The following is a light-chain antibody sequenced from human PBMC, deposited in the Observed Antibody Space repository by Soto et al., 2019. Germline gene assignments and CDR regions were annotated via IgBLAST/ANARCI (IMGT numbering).Light chain of an antibody. Sequence: DIQMTQSPSSLSASVGDRVTITCRASQGISNYLAWYQQKPGKVPKLLIYAASTLQSGVPSRFSGSGSGTDSTLTISSLQPEDVATYYCQKYNSAPSVTFGQGRRLESK. CDR2: AAS. V-gene: IGKV1-27*01. J-gene: IGKJ5*01. CDR3: QKYNSAPSVT. CDR1: QGISNY.